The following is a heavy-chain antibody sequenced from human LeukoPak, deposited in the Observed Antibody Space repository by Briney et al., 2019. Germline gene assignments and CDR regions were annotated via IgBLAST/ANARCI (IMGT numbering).Heavy chain of an antibody. CDR1: GYTFTSSD. V-gene: IGHV1-8*03. J-gene: IGHJ6*03. CDR3: ARGDRSCSSTSCYWFYYYYMDV. D-gene: IGHD2-2*01. CDR2: MNPNRGNT. Sequence: ASVKVSCKASGYTFTSSDINWVRQATGQGLEWMGWMNPNRGNTGYAQKFQGRVTITRNTSISTAYMELSSLRSEDTAVYYCARGDRSCSSTSCYWFYYYYMDVWGKGTTVTVSS.